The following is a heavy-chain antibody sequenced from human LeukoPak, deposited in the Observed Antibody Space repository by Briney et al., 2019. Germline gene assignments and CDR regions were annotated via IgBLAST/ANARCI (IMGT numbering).Heavy chain of an antibody. J-gene: IGHJ4*02. CDR3: AKCDYGFIYYFDY. CDR1: GFTFSSYS. CDR2: ISSSSSYI. V-gene: IGHV3-21*01. Sequence: PGGSLRLSCAASGFTFSSYSMNWVRQAPWKGLEWVSSISSSSSYIYYADSVKGRFTISRDYAKNSLYLQMNSLRAEDTAVYYCAKCDYGFIYYFDYWGQGTLVTVSS. D-gene: IGHD4-17*01.